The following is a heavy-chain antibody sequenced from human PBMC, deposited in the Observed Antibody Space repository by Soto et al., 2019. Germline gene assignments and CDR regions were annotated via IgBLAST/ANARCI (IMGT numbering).Heavy chain of an antibody. D-gene: IGHD2-2*01. Sequence: PSETLSLTCTVSGGSISSSSYYWGWIRQPPGKGLEWIGSIYYSGSTYYNPSLKSRVTISVDTSKNQISLKLSSVTAADTAVYYCARLHGYCISSSCHGHYAMDVWGQGTTVTVS. V-gene: IGHV4-39*01. CDR3: ARLHGYCISSSCHGHYAMDV. J-gene: IGHJ6*02. CDR1: GGSISSSSYY. CDR2: IYYSGST.